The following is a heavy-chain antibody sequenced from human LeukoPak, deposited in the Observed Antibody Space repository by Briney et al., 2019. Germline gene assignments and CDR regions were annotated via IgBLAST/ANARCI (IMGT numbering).Heavy chain of an antibody. CDR3: ARGVGYTLVS. Sequence: GRSLRLSCADPGLTFRTSAMHWVRQAPGKGLEWVAVVSFDGSNENYADSVRGRFIISRDNSKNTLYLQMSGLRREDTAMYYCARGVGYTLVSWGQGTLVTVSS. J-gene: IGHJ5*02. CDR2: VSFDGSNE. CDR1: GLTFRTSA. V-gene: IGHV3-30-3*01. D-gene: IGHD5-24*01.